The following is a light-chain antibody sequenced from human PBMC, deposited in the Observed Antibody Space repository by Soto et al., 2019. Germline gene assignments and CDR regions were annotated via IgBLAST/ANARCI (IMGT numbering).Light chain of an antibody. Sequence: IVLTQSPGTLSLSPGERATLSCMASQSVSRYLAWYKQKPGQAPRLLSYDVSNRATGIPARFSGSGSGTEFTLTISSLEPEDFAVYYCQQRSNWPLTFGQGTKVDIK. J-gene: IGKJ1*01. CDR1: QSVSRY. CDR3: QQRSNWPLT. V-gene: IGKV3-11*01. CDR2: DVS.